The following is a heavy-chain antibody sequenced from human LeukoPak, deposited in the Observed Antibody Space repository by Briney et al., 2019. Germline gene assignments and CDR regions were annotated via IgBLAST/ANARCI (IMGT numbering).Heavy chain of an antibody. D-gene: IGHD2-2*01. CDR2: INPNSGGT. Sequence: ASVKVSCKASGYTFTGYYMHWVRQAPGQGLEWMGWINPNSGGTNYAQKFQGRVTMTRDTSISTAYMELSRLRPDDTAVYYCARSGCSSTSCFDAFDIWGQGTMVTVSS. V-gene: IGHV1-2*02. CDR1: GYTFTGYY. J-gene: IGHJ3*02. CDR3: ARSGCSSTSCFDAFDI.